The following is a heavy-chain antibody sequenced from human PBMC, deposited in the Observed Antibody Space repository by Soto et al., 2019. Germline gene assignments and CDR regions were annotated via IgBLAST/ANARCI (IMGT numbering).Heavy chain of an antibody. CDR3: ASALRGDILTGPYY. J-gene: IGHJ4*02. CDR2: IIPIFGTA. V-gene: IGHV1-69*01. Sequence: QVQLVQSGAEVKKPGSSVKVSCKASGGTFSSYAISWVRQAPGQGLEWMGGIIPIFGTANYAQKFQGRVTITADESTSTAYMELSSLRSEDTAVYYFASALRGDILTGPYYWGQGTLVTVSS. D-gene: IGHD3-9*01. CDR1: GGTFSSYA.